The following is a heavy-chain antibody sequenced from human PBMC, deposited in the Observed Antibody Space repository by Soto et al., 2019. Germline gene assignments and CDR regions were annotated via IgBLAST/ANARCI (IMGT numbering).Heavy chain of an antibody. J-gene: IGHJ6*02. D-gene: IGHD2-15*01. CDR3: AREDIVVVVAATLHSNYYYGMDV. CDR2: ISSSGSTI. Sequence: GGSLRLSCAASGFTFSSCEMNWVRQAPGKGLEWVSYISSSGSTIYYADSVKGRFTISRDNAKNSLYLQMNSLRAEDTAVYYCAREDIVVVVAATLHSNYYYGMDVWGQGTTVTVSS. V-gene: IGHV3-48*03. CDR1: GFTFSSCE.